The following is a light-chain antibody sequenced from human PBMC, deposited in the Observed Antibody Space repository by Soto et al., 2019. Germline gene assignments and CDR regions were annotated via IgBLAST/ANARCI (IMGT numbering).Light chain of an antibody. Sequence: EVVLTQAPATLSLSPRERETLSCRASLSVSTYLVWYQQRRGQAPRLLIYDASNRATCIPARFSGSVSRTDFTLTISSLEPEDFEVYYCQQRGDWPLTCGGGTKVDIK. CDR2: DAS. J-gene: IGKJ4*01. CDR3: QQRGDWPLT. CDR1: LSVSTY. V-gene: IGKV3-11*01.